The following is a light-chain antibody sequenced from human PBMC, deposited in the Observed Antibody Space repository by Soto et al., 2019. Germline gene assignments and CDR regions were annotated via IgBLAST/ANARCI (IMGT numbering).Light chain of an antibody. CDR3: QQYGTSPET. CDR2: GAS. V-gene: IGKV3-20*01. Sequence: EIVMTQSPATLSVSPGEIATLSCSASQSVSSNLAWYQQKPGQAPRLLIYGASTRATGIPDRFSGSGSGTDFTLTISRLEPEDFAVYYCQQYGTSPETFGPGTKVDIK. J-gene: IGKJ3*01. CDR1: QSVSSN.